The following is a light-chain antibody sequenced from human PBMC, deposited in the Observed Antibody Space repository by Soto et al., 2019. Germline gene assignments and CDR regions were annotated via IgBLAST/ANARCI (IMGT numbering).Light chain of an antibody. CDR3: QQRSNWPPAP. J-gene: IGKJ3*01. Sequence: EIVLTQSPATLSLSPGERATLSCMASQSVSSYLAWYQQKPGQAPRLRIYDASNRATGIPARFSGSGSGTDFTLTNSSLEPEDFAVYYCQQRSNWPPAPFGPGTKVDIK. CDR2: DAS. V-gene: IGKV3-11*01. CDR1: QSVSSY.